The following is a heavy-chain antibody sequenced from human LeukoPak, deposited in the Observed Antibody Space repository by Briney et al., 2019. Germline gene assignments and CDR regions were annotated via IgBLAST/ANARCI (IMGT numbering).Heavy chain of an antibody. CDR1: GFTFSSYG. CDR2: TWFDGSRE. CDR3: ASDSGITGIQRGLDY. J-gene: IGHJ4*02. V-gene: IGHV3-33*01. D-gene: IGHD1-20*01. Sequence: GGSLRLSCAASGFTFSSYGMHWVRQAPGKGLEWVALTWFDGSREYYGDSVKGRFTISRDNSKNTLHLQMSSLRAEDTAVYFCASDSGITGIQRGLDYWGQGTLVTVSS.